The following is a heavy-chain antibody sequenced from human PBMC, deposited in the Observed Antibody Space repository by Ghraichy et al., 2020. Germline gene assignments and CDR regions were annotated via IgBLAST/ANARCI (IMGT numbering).Heavy chain of an antibody. Sequence: ASVKVSCKVSGYTLTELYMHWVRQAPGKGLEWMGGFDPEDGETIYAQKFQGRVTMTEDTSTDTAYMELSSLRSEDTAVYYCATRVVVAAMDEEFDYWGQGPLVTVSS. CDR3: ATRVVVAAMDEEFDY. CDR1: GYTLTELY. D-gene: IGHD2-15*01. V-gene: IGHV1-24*01. CDR2: FDPEDGET. J-gene: IGHJ4*02.